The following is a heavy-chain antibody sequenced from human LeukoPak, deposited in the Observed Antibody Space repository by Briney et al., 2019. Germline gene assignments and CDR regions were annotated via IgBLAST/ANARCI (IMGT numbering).Heavy chain of an antibody. V-gene: IGHV4-4*07. J-gene: IGHJ4*02. CDR3: ARDPVPDTYYEGGVY. D-gene: IGHD3-3*01. CDR1: GGSITSSY. CDR2: IYTSGST. Sequence: SETLSLTCTVSGGSITSSYSSWIRQPAGKGLEWIGRIYTSGSTNYNPSLKSRVTMSVDTSKNQFSLKLSSVTAADTAVYYCARDPVPDTYYEGGVYWGQGTLVTVSS.